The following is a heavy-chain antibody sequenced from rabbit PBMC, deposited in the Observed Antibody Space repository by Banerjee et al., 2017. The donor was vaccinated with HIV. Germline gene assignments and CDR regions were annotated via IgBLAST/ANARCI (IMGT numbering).Heavy chain of an antibody. CDR2: INAGSSGNT. D-gene: IGHD4-1*01. V-gene: IGHV1S45*01. CDR1: GFSFSGSYW. J-gene: IGHJ4*01. Sequence: QEQLEESGGGLVKPGASLTLICTASGFSFSGSYWIFWVRQAPGKGLEWIACINAGSSGNTYVASWAKGRFTISKISSTTVTLQMTSLTAADTATYFCARDLAGVIGWNFNLWGPGTLVTVS. CDR3: ARDLAGVIGWNFNL.